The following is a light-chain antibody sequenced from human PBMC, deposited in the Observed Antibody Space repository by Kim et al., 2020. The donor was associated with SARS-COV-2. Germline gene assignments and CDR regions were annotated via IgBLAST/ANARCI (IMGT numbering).Light chain of an antibody. Sequence: DIVMTQSPDSLAVSLGERASINCKSSQSVLYSSNNRNYLAWYQQKPGQPPKLLIYWASTRESGVPDRFSGSGSETDFTLTISSLQAEDVAVYYCQHYLEPPFACGKGTKLEI. CDR3: QHYLEPPFA. CDR2: WAS. V-gene: IGKV4-1*01. CDR1: QSVLYSSNNRNY. J-gene: IGKJ2*01.